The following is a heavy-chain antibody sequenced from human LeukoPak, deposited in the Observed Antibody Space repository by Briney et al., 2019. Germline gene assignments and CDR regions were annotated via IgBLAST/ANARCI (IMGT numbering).Heavy chain of an antibody. D-gene: IGHD1-26*01. CDR2: ISGDGDNT. Sequence: GGSLRLSCVASGFTVDDYALHCVRQAPGKGLEWISVISGDGDNTHYADSVKGRFTISRDNSKNSLYLQMSSLRADDTALYYCAQGVRTGTYYNCFDPWGQGTLVTVSS. CDR3: AQGVRTGTYYNCFDP. V-gene: IGHV3-43*02. CDR1: GFTVDDYA. J-gene: IGHJ5*02.